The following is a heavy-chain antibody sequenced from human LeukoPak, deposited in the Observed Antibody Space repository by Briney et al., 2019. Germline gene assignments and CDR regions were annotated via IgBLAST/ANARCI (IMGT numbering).Heavy chain of an antibody. Sequence: GGSLRLSCAASGFTFDDYAMHWVRQAPGKGLEWVSGISWNSGSIDYADSVKGRFTISRDNAKNSLYLKMNSLRAEDTALYYCAKDIGEGAVAASDYYYGMDVWGQGTTVTVSS. CDR2: ISWNSGSI. V-gene: IGHV3-9*01. D-gene: IGHD6-19*01. CDR3: AKDIGEGAVAASDYYYGMDV. CDR1: GFTFDDYA. J-gene: IGHJ6*02.